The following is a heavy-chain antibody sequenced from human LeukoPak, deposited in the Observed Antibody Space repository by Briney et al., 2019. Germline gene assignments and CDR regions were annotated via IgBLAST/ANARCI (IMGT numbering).Heavy chain of an antibody. V-gene: IGHV3-74*01. J-gene: IGHJ6*03. CDR3: ARVPGGDSYYYYMDV. CDR1: GFTFSSYW. Sequence: GGSLRPSCAASGFTFSSYWMHWVRQAPGKGLVWVSRINSDGSSTSYADSVKGRFTISRDNAKNTLYLQMNSLRAEDTAVYYCARVPGGDSYYYYMDVWGKGTTVTVSS. CDR2: INSDGSST. D-gene: IGHD2-21*01.